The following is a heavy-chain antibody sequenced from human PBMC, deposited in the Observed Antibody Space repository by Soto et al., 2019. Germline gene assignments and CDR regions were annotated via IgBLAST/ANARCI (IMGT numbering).Heavy chain of an antibody. CDR3: AKLTPRVRGVISSFDY. J-gene: IGHJ4*02. CDR1: GFTFSSYA. D-gene: IGHD3-10*01. Sequence: LRLSCAASGFTFSSYAMSWVRQAPGKGLEWVSAISGSGGSTYYADSVKGRFTISRDNSKNTLYLQMNSLRAEDTAVYYCAKLTPRVRGVISSFDYWGQGTLVTVSS. V-gene: IGHV3-23*01. CDR2: ISGSGGST.